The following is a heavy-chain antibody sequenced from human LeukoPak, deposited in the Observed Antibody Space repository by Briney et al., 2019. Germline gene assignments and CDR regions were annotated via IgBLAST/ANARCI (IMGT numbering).Heavy chain of an antibody. Sequence: GGSLRLSCAASGFTFSSYSMNWVRQAPGKGLEWVSSISSSSYIYYADSVKGRFTISRDNAKNSLYLQMNSLRAEDTAVYYCARGPPACSSTSCYADWGQGTLVTVSS. J-gene: IGHJ4*02. V-gene: IGHV3-21*01. D-gene: IGHD2-2*01. CDR1: GFTFSSYS. CDR2: ISSSSYI. CDR3: ARGPPACSSTSCYAD.